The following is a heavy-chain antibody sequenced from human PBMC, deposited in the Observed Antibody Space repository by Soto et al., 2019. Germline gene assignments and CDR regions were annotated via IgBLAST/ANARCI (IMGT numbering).Heavy chain of an antibody. V-gene: IGHV3-74*01. J-gene: IGHJ4*02. D-gene: IGHD6-13*01. CDR3: VRLGGSSWADF. Sequence: EVRLVEFGGGVVHPGASLTVSCEASGFAFSSLWMHCVRQAPGKGLEWVSRIDNEGIGTNYADAVRGRFLMSRDNAKNMLYLHMNSLRADDTALYFCVRLGGSSWADFWGQGTLVTVSS. CDR2: IDNEGIGT. CDR1: GFAFSSLW.